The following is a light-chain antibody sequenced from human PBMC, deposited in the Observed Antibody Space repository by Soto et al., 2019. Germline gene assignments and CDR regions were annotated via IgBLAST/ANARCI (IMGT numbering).Light chain of an antibody. CDR1: QSVSTY. Sequence: ELLLTQAPASMSLYTGEGAKVSCRASQSVSTYLAWYQQKPGQAPRLLIYDASYRATGIPARFSGSGSGTDFTLTISRLAPEDFAVYYRKQRSDSPSCGQGTQLEIK. J-gene: IGKJ5*01. V-gene: IGKV3-11*01. CDR3: KQRSDSPS. CDR2: DAS.